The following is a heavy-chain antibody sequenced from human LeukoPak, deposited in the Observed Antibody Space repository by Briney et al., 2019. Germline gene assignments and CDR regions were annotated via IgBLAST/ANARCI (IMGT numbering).Heavy chain of an antibody. CDR3: ARDGVWNYDSRTFDY. Sequence: GGSLRLSCAASGFTFSSYAMSWVRQAPGKGLEWVSAISGSGGSTYYADSVKGRFTISRDNSKNTLYLQMNSLRAEDTAVYYCARDGVWNYDSRTFDYWGQGTLVTVSS. CDR2: ISGSGGST. D-gene: IGHD3-22*01. CDR1: GFTFSSYA. J-gene: IGHJ4*02. V-gene: IGHV3-23*01.